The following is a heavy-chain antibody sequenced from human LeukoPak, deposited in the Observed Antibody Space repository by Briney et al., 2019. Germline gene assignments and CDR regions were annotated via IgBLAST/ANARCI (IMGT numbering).Heavy chain of an antibody. D-gene: IGHD5-24*01. Sequence: SETLSLTCTVSGDPISGSSYYWGWIRQPPGKGLEWIGNIYYGGSTYHNPSLKSRVSISVDTSNNQFSLKLSSVTAADTAVYYCASADGYKIDYWGQGTLVTVSS. V-gene: IGHV4-39*01. CDR3: ASADGYKIDY. CDR1: GDPISGSSYY. CDR2: IYYGGST. J-gene: IGHJ4*02.